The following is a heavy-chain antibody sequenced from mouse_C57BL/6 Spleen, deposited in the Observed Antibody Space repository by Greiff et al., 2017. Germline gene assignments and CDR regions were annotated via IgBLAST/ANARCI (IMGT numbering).Heavy chain of an antibody. CDR3: ARQGYYYGSSSLYFDY. Sequence: EVQRVESGGGLVKPGGSLKLSCAASGFTFSDYGMHWVRQAPEKGLEWVAYISSGSSTIYYADTVKGRFTISRDNAKNTLFLQMTSLRSEDTAMYYCARQGYYYGSSSLYFDYWGQGTTLTVSS. CDR1: GFTFSDYG. D-gene: IGHD1-1*01. J-gene: IGHJ2*01. CDR2: ISSGSSTI. V-gene: IGHV5-17*01.